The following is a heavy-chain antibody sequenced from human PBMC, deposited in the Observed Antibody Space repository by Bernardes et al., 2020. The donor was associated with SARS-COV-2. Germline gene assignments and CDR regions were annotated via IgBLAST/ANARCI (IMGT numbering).Heavy chain of an antibody. CDR2: IKSKTDGGTT. Sequence: GGSLRLSCAASGFTFSNAWMSWVRQAPGKGLEWVGRIKSKTDGGTTDYAAPVKGRFTISRDDSKNTLYLQMNSLKTEDTAVYDCTTEPRDTIFGGVIIGPPAWGQGTMVTVSS. CDR3: TTEPRDTIFGGVIIGPPA. J-gene: IGHJ3*01. D-gene: IGHD3-3*01. CDR1: GFTFSNAW. V-gene: IGHV3-15*01.